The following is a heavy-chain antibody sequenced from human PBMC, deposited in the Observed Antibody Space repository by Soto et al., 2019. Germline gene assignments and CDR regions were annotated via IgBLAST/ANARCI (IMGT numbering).Heavy chain of an antibody. CDR2: IIPIFGTA. D-gene: IGHD6-19*01. Sequence: QVQLVQSGAEVKKPGSSVKVSCKASGGTFSSYAISWVRQAPGQGLEWMGGIIPIFGTANYEQKFQGRVTITADEATSTAYMERSSLRSEDTAVYYCARGGAVTGNYYYYYGMDVWGQGTTVTVSS. CDR3: ARGGAVTGNYYYYYGMDV. J-gene: IGHJ6*02. CDR1: GGTFSSYA. V-gene: IGHV1-69*01.